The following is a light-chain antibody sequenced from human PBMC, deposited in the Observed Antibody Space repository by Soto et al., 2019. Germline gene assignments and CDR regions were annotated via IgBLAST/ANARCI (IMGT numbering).Light chain of an antibody. V-gene: IGKV3-20*01. Sequence: ESVLTQSPGTLSLSPGERATLSCRASQTVSSKYLTWYQQKPGQAPRLLIYGASIRATGIPDRFSGSRSGAYFPLTISKLEPEDFAVYYCQQFDASPPAFTFGQGTKLEI. CDR1: QTVSSKY. J-gene: IGKJ2*01. CDR3: QQFDASPPAFT. CDR2: GAS.